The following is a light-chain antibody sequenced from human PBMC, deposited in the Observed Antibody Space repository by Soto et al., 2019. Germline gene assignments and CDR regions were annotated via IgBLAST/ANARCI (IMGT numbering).Light chain of an antibody. CDR2: AAS. V-gene: IGKV1D-16*01. CDR3: QQYTSHPLT. CDR1: QYISSW. Sequence: DIQMTQSPSSLSASVGDRVTLTCRASQYISSWLGWFQHKPGKAPKSLIYAASNLRSGVPSRFSGSGSGTDFTLTLDSLQPEDSATYYCQQYTSHPLTFGGGTKVEI. J-gene: IGKJ4*01.